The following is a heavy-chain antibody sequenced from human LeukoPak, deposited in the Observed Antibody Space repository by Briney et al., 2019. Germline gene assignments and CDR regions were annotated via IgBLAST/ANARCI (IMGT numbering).Heavy chain of an antibody. J-gene: IGHJ6*02. CDR1: GYTFTSYD. CDR3: ARVYGYSSSWDYYYYYGMDV. Sequence: GASVKVSCKASGYTFTSYDTNWVRQATGQGLEWMGWRNPNSGNTGYAQKFQGRVTMTRNTSISTAYMELSSLRSEDTAVYYCARVYGYSSSWDYYYYYGMDVWGQGTTVTVSS. CDR2: RNPNSGNT. V-gene: IGHV1-8*01. D-gene: IGHD6-13*01.